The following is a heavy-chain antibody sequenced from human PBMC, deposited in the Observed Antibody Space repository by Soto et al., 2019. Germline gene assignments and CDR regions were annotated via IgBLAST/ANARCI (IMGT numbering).Heavy chain of an antibody. D-gene: IGHD4-17*01. Sequence: SETLSLTCTVSGGSVSSGIYYWNWIRQPPGKGLEWIGYIYYSGSTNYNPSLKSRVTISVDTSKNQFSLKLSSVTAADTAVYYCARTLYGDNVDYWGQGTLVTVSS. CDR1: GGSVSSGIYY. J-gene: IGHJ4*02. V-gene: IGHV4-61*01. CDR2: IYYSGST. CDR3: ARTLYGDNVDY.